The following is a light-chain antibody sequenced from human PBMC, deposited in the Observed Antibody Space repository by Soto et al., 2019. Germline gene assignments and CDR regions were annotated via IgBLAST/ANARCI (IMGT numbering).Light chain of an antibody. J-gene: IGKJ1*01. V-gene: IGKV3-20*01. CDR1: QSVGSY. CDR2: RAS. CDR3: QQYGSSPT. Sequence: EIVLTQSPTTPSLSPGERATLSRRASQSVGSYLGWYQQKPGQSPRLLIYRASARATGVPDRFSGSGSGTDFTLTISSLEPEDFAVYYCQQYGSSPTFGQGTKVDIK.